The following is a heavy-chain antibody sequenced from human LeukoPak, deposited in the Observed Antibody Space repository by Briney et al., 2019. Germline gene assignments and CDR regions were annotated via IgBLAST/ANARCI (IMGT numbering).Heavy chain of an antibody. Sequence: GGSLRLSCAASGITVSSNYMSWVRQAPGKGLEWVSVMYSGGNTYYADSVKGRFTISRDKSKNTLYLQMNSLRAEDTAVYYCARGIGSTVFFDHWGEGTLVTFSS. CDR3: ARGIGSTVFFDH. D-gene: IGHD4-11*01. CDR1: GITVSSNY. J-gene: IGHJ4*02. V-gene: IGHV3-53*01. CDR2: MYSGGNT.